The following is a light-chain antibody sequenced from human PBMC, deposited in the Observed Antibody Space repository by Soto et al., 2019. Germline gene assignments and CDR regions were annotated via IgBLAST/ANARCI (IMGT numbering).Light chain of an antibody. CDR3: QQSNNWPRT. V-gene: IGKV3-15*01. CDR2: GSS. Sequence: EVVTTQSPATLSVSPGQRATLSCRAIQSVGINLAWYQQKPGQAPRLLIFGSSTRATVIPGMFSGRGSGTEFTLSIRRLKSEEFAIYYCQQSNNWPRTVGLGTKVEIK. J-gene: IGKJ1*01. CDR1: QSVGIN.